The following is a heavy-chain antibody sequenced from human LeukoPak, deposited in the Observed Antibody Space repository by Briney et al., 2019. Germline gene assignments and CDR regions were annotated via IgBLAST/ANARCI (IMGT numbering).Heavy chain of an antibody. V-gene: IGHV1-18*01. Sequence: ASVKVSRKASGYTFTSYDINWVRQATGQGLEWMGWISAYNGNTNYAQKLQGRVTMTTDTSTSTAYMELRSLRSDDTAVYYCARDAYSSSWYRHYMDVWGKGTTVTVSS. J-gene: IGHJ6*03. CDR1: GYTFTSYD. CDR2: ISAYNGNT. CDR3: ARDAYSSSWYRHYMDV. D-gene: IGHD6-13*01.